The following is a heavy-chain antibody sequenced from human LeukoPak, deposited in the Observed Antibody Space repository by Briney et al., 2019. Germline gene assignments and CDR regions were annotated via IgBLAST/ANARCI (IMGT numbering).Heavy chain of an antibody. J-gene: IGHJ3*02. CDR2: FDPEDGET. CDR3: ATVLTMVRGVERRAFDI. CDR1: GYTLTELS. D-gene: IGHD3-10*01. V-gene: IGHV1-24*01. Sequence: ASVKVSCKVSGYTLTELSMHWVRQAPGKGLEWMGGFDPEDGETIYAQKFQGRVTMTEDTSTDTAYMELSSLGSEDTAVYYCATVLTMVRGVERRAFDIWGQGTMVTVSS.